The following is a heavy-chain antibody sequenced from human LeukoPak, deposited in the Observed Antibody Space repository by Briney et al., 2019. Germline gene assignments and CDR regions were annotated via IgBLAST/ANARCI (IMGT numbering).Heavy chain of an antibody. CDR2: INHSGST. J-gene: IGHJ5*02. Sequence: PSETLSLTCAVHGGSFSGYYWSWIRQPPGKGLEWIGEINHSGSTNYNPSLKSRVTISVDTSKSQFSLKLSSVTAVDTAVYYCARVYSSSWQRGWFDPWGQGTLVTVSS. CDR1: GGSFSGYY. V-gene: IGHV4-34*01. CDR3: ARVYSSSWQRGWFDP. D-gene: IGHD6-13*01.